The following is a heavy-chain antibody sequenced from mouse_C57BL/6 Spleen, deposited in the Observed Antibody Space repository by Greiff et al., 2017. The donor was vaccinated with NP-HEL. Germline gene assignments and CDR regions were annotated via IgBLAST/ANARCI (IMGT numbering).Heavy chain of an antibody. CDR2: INYDGSST. Sequence: EVKVVESEGGLVQPGSSMKLSCTASGFTFSDYYMAWVRQVPEKGLEWVANINYDGSSTYYLDSLKSRFIISRDNAKNILYLQMSSLKSEDTATYYCARDDYYGSSYAGYFDYWGQGTTLTVSS. D-gene: IGHD1-1*01. V-gene: IGHV5-16*01. CDR1: GFTFSDYY. J-gene: IGHJ2*01. CDR3: ARDDYYGSSYAGYFDY.